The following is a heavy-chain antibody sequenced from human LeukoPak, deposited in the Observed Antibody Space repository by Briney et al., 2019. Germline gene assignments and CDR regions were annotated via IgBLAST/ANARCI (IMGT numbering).Heavy chain of an antibody. CDR2: IYYSGST. D-gene: IGHD6-13*01. V-gene: IGHV4-39*01. CDR1: GGSISIGSYY. CDR3: ARLIMWGIAALYWYFDL. Sequence: PSETLSLTCTVSGGSISIGSYYWGWIRQPPGKGLEWIGSIYYSGSTYYNPSLKSRVTISVATSKNQFSLKLSSVTAADTAVYYCARLIMWGIAALYWYFDLWGRGTLVTVSS. J-gene: IGHJ2*01.